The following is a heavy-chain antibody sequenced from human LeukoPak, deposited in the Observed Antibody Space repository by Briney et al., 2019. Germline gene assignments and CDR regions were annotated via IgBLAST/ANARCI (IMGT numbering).Heavy chain of an antibody. CDR2: VDHSGGT. J-gene: IGHJ4*02. CDR3: AGFTFFRGVITFDY. CDR1: GYSLSSGYY. Sequence: SEALSLTCTVSGYSLSSGYYWGWIRQPPGKGLEWIGSVDHSGGTYYNPSLRSRVSISVDTSKNQFSLKLSSVTAADTAVYSCAGFTFFRGVITFDYWGQGTLVTVSS. V-gene: IGHV4-38-2*02. D-gene: IGHD3-10*01.